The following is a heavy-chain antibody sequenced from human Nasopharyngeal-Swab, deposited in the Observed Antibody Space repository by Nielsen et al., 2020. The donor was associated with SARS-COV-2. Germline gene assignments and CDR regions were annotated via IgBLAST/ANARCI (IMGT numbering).Heavy chain of an antibody. CDR1: GYTFTNYN. Sequence: ASVKVPCKASGYTFTNYNLHWVRQAPGQGLEWMGVINPSGGSANYAQKFQGRVTTTRDTSTNIVYMELSSLESEDTAVYYCARSAVAAAGWGWFDPWGQGTLVTVSS. D-gene: IGHD6-13*01. CDR2: INPSGGSA. V-gene: IGHV1-46*01. CDR3: ARSAVAAAGWGWFDP. J-gene: IGHJ5*02.